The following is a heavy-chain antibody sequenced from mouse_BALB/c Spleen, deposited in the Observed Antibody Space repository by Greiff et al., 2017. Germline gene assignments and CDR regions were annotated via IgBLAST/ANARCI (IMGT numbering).Heavy chain of an antibody. CDR2: ISSGGST. Sequence: EVQLVESGGGLVKPGGSLKLSCAASGFTFSSYAMSWVRQTPEKRLEWVASISSGGSTYYPDSVKGRFTISRDNARNILYLQMSSLRSEDTAMYYCARGHDGYSYYFDYWGQGTTLTVSS. D-gene: IGHD2-3*01. J-gene: IGHJ2*01. V-gene: IGHV5-6-5*01. CDR1: GFTFSSYA. CDR3: ARGHDGYSYYFDY.